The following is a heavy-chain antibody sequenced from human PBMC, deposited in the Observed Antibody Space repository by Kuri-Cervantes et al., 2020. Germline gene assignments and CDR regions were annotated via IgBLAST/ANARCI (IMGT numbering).Heavy chain of an antibody. Sequence: GGSLRLSCKGSGYSFTSYWIGWVRQMPGKGLEWMGIIYPGDSDTRYSPSFQGQVTISADKSISTAYLQWSSLKASDTAMYYCARHHYDFWSGPKNYYYYYMDVWGKGTTVTVSS. CDR2: IYPGDSDT. CDR3: ARHHYDFWSGPKNYYYYYMDV. J-gene: IGHJ6*03. CDR1: GYSFTSYW. D-gene: IGHD3-3*01. V-gene: IGHV5-51*01.